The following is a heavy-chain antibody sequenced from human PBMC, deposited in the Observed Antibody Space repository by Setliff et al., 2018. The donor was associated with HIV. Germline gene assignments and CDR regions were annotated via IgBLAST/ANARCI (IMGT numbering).Heavy chain of an antibody. J-gene: IGHJ5*02. CDR2: VNAANGYT. Sequence: ASVKVSCKPSGSTFSTYHMHWVRQAPGQRLEWMGWVNAANGYTKYSQKFQGRVTITRDTSANTAYMELSSLRSEDTAVYYCARPRSGGSGSYSWFDPWGQGTLVTV. CDR3: ARPRSGGSGSYSWFDP. D-gene: IGHD3-10*01. V-gene: IGHV1-3*01. CDR1: GSTFSTYH.